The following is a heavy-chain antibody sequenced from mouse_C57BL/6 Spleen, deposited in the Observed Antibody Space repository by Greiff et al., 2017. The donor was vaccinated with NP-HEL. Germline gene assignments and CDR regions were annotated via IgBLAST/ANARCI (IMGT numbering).Heavy chain of an antibody. CDR2: ISSGSSTI. V-gene: IGHV5-17*01. Sequence: EVKLVESGGGLVKPGGSLKLSCAASGFTFSDYGMHWVRQAPEKGLKWVAYISSGSSTIYYADTVKGRFTISRDNAKNTLFLQMTSLRSEDTAMYYCARRMITDWYFDVWGTGTTVTVSS. CDR1: GFTFSDYG. CDR3: ARRMITDWYFDV. D-gene: IGHD2-4*01. J-gene: IGHJ1*03.